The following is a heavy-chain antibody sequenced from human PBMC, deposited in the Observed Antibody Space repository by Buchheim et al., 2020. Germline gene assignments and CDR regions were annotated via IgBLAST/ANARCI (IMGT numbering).Heavy chain of an antibody. CDR1: GFTFSSYA. Sequence: QVQLVESGGGVVQPGRSLRLSCAASGFTFSSYAMHWVRQAPGKGLEWVAVISYDGSNKYYADSVKGRFTISRDNSKNTLYLQMNSLRAEDTAVYYCARDLVATITPPDYWGQGTL. CDR3: ARDLVATITPPDY. D-gene: IGHD5-12*01. V-gene: IGHV3-30*04. CDR2: ISYDGSNK. J-gene: IGHJ4*02.